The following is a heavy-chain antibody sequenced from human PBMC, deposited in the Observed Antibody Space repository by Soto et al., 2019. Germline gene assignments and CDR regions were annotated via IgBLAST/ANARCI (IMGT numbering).Heavy chain of an antibody. D-gene: IGHD6-19*01. V-gene: IGHV6-1*01. CDR1: GDSVSSNSAA. CDR2: TYYRSKWYN. J-gene: IGHJ3*02. CDR3: ASTYSRGWYVSHAFDT. Sequence: SQTLSLTCAISGDSVSSNSAAWNWIRQSPSRGLEWLGRTYYRSKWYNDYAVSVKSRITINPDTSKNQFSLQLNSVTPEDTAVYYCASTYSRGWYVSHAFDTWGQGTMVTVSS.